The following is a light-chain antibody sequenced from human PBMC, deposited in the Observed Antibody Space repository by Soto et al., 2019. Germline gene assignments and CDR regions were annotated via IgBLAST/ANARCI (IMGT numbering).Light chain of an antibody. J-gene: IGLJ1*01. CDR2: DVS. V-gene: IGLV2-14*01. CDR1: SSDVGGSIY. CDR3: SSFTSTSTYI. Sequence: QSVLTQPASVSGSPGQSITISCTGTSSDVGGSIYVSWYKQHPGKAPKLMIYDVSNRPSGVSNRISGSKSGNTASLTISGIQPEDEADYYCSSFTSTSTYIFGTGTKVTLL.